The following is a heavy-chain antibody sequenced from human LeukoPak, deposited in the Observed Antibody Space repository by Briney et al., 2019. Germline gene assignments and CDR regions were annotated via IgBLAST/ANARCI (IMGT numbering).Heavy chain of an antibody. V-gene: IGHV3-30*02. CDR3: AKDLRAAADGTYFDY. Sequence: GGSLRLSCAASGFTFSSYGIHWVRQAPGKGLEWVAFIRYDGSNKYYADSVKGRFTISRDNSKNTLYLQMNSLRGDDTAVHYCAKDLRAAADGTYFDYWGQGTLVTVSS. CDR2: IRYDGSNK. D-gene: IGHD6-13*01. J-gene: IGHJ4*02. CDR1: GFTFSSYG.